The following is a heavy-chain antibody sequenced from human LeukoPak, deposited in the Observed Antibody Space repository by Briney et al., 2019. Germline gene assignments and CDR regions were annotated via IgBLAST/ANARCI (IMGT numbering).Heavy chain of an antibody. Sequence: WETLSLTCTVSGGSISSYYWSWIRQPPGKGLEWIGYIYNSGSTNYNPSLKSRVTISVDTSKNQFSLKLSSVTAADTAVCYCARVPPYCGGDCYFDYWGQGTLVTVSA. CDR2: IYNSGST. CDR1: GGSISSYY. V-gene: IGHV4-59*01. J-gene: IGHJ4*02. D-gene: IGHD2-21*02. CDR3: ARVPPYCGGDCYFDY.